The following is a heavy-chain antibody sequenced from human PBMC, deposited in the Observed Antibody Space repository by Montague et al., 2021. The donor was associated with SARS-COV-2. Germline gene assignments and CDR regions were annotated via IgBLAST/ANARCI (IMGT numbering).Heavy chain of an antibody. CDR1: GGSFSGYY. D-gene: IGHD4-23*01. CDR2: INHSGTT. V-gene: IGHV4-34*01. CDR3: ARWDPQTLTLIGLRGKSAIDY. J-gene: IGHJ4*02. Sequence: SETLSLTCAVYGGSFSGYYWTWIRQSPGMGLEWIAEINHSGTTNYNFNPSLRSRVTISVDTSKSQFSLKLSSVTAADTGVYYCARWDPQTLTLIGLRGKSAIDYWGQGTLVTVSS.